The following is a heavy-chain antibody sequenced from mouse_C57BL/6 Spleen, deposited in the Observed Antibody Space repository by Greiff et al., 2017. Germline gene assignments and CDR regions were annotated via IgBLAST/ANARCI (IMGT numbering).Heavy chain of an antibody. CDR3: AKGGIYDGYLYYAMDY. D-gene: IGHD2-3*01. V-gene: IGHV1-69*01. J-gene: IGHJ4*01. CDR1: GYTFTSYW. CDR2: IDPSDSYT. Sequence: QVQLQQPGAELVMPGASVKLSCKASGYTFTSYWMHWVKQRPGQGLEWIGEIDPSDSYTNYNQKFKGKSTLTVDKSSSTAYMQLSSLTSEDSAVYYCAKGGIYDGYLYYAMDYWGQGTSVTVSS.